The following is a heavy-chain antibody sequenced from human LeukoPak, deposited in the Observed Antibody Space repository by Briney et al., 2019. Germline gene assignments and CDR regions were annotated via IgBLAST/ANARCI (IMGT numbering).Heavy chain of an antibody. CDR2: ISARADST. Sequence: GGSLRLSCAASGFTFSNYAMSWVRHAPGKGLEWVSGISARADSTYYADSVKGRVTISRDNSKNTLFLQLNSLRAEDAAVYYCAKTYMWSIDAFHIWGQGTMVTVSS. CDR3: AKTYMWSIDAFHI. CDR1: GFTFSNYA. D-gene: IGHD2-8*02. J-gene: IGHJ3*02. V-gene: IGHV3-23*01.